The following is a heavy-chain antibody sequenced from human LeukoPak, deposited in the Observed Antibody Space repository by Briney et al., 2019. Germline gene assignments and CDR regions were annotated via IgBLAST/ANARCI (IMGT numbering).Heavy chain of an antibody. Sequence: PGGSLRLSCAASGFIFSSYAMSWVRQAPGKGLEWVSAIGFSGITYYADSVKGRFTISRDNSKNTVYLQMNSLRAEDTAVYYCAKKKTLAAPYDFWGQGTLVTVSS. V-gene: IGHV3-23*01. D-gene: IGHD2-15*01. CDR3: AKKKTLAAPYDF. CDR1: GFIFSSYA. J-gene: IGHJ4*02. CDR2: IGFSGIT.